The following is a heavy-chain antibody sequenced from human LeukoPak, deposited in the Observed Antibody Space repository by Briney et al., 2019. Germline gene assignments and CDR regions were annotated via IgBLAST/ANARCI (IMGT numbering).Heavy chain of an antibody. V-gene: IGHV3-23*01. CDR1: RFTFSRYA. D-gene: IGHD6-13*01. CDR2: ISGSGGST. J-gene: IGHJ4*02. CDR3: AKDSQIAAAGTGIFDY. Sequence: GGSLRLSRAPSRFTFSRYAMSWVRQAPPEGLEWVSAISGSGGSTYYEDSVKGRFTNSRDNSKNTLYLQMSSLRAEDTAVYYCAKDSQIAAAGTGIFDYWGQGTLVTVSS.